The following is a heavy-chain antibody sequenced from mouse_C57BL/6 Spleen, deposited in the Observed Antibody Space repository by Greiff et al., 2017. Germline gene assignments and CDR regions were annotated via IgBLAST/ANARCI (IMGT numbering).Heavy chain of an antibody. CDR3: TRCYSNYFDY. D-gene: IGHD2-5*01. CDR1: GYTFTDYE. CDR2: IDPETGGT. J-gene: IGHJ2*01. Sequence: VQLQESGAELVRPGASVTLSCKASGYTFTDYEMHWVKQTPVHGLEWIGAIDPETGGTAYNQKFKGKAILTADKSSSTAYMELRSLTSEDSAVYYCTRCYSNYFDYWGQGTTLTVSS. V-gene: IGHV1-15*01.